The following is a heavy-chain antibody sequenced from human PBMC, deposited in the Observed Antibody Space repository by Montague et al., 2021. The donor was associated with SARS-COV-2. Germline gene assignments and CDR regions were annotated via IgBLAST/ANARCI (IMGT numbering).Heavy chain of an antibody. CDR1: GGSISSYY. CDR2: IYYSGST. D-gene: IGHD3-22*01. J-gene: IGHJ6*02. Sequence: SETLSLTCTVSGGSISSYYWSWIRQPPGKGLEWIGYIYYSGSTNYNPSLKSRVTIPVDTSKNQFSLKLSSVTAADTAVYYCARDSDYYVSSSGNYYGMDVWGQGTTVTVSS. V-gene: IGHV4-59*01. CDR3: ARDSDYYVSSSGNYYGMDV.